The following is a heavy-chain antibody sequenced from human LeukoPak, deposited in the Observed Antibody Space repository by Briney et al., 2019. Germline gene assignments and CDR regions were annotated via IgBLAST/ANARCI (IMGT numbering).Heavy chain of an antibody. CDR2: IIPIFGTA. J-gene: IGHJ2*01. V-gene: IGHV1-69*05. CDR3: AREIGYYYDSSGGFDL. Sequence: SVKVSCKASGGTFSSYAISWVRQAPGQGLEWMGGIIPIFGTANYAQKLQGRVTMTTDTSTSTAYMELRSLRSDDTAVYYCAREIGYYYDSSGGFDLWGRGTLVTVSS. CDR1: GGTFSSYA. D-gene: IGHD3-22*01.